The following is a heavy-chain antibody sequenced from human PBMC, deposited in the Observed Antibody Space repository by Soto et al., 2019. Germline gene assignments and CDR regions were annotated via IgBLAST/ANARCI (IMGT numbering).Heavy chain of an antibody. CDR1: GFTFSSYG. D-gene: IGHD5-12*01. CDR2: ISYDGSNK. CDR3: AKDFRSGYGHNWFDP. J-gene: IGHJ5*02. V-gene: IGHV3-30*18. Sequence: QPGGSLRLSCAASGFTFSSYGMHWVRQAPGKGLEWVAVISYDGSNKYYADSVKGRFTISRDNSKNTLYLQMNSLRAEDTAVYYCAKDFRSGYGHNWFDPWGQGTLVTVSS.